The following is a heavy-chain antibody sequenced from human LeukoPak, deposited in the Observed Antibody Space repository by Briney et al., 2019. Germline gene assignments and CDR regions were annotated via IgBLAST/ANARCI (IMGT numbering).Heavy chain of an antibody. J-gene: IGHJ4*02. CDR1: GGSISSGGYS. CDR2: IYHSGST. CDR3: ARAGITMVRGVIIMGTFDY. V-gene: IGHV4-30-2*01. Sequence: SETLSLTCAVSGGSISSGGYSWRWIRQPPGKGLEWIVYIYHSGSTYYNPSLKSRVTISVDRSKNQFSLKLSSVTAADTAVYYCARAGITMVRGVIIMGTFDYWGQGTLVTVSS. D-gene: IGHD3-10*01.